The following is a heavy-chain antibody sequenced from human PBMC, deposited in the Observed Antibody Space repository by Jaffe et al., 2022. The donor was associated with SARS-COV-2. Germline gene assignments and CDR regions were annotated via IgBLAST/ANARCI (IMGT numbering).Heavy chain of an antibody. CDR1: GGSISSGGYY. CDR3: ARGNYDILTGYPWFDP. Sequence: QVQLQESGPGLVKPSQTLSLTCTVSGGSISSGGYYWSWIRQHPGKGLEWIGYIYYSGSTYYNPSLKSRVTISVDTSKNQFSLKLSSVTAADTAVYYCARGNYDILTGYPWFDPWGQGTLVTVSS. J-gene: IGHJ5*02. D-gene: IGHD3-9*01. CDR2: IYYSGST. V-gene: IGHV4-31*03.